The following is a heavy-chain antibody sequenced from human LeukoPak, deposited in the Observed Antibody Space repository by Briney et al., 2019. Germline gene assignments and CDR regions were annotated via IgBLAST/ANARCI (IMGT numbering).Heavy chain of an antibody. D-gene: IGHD5-24*01. V-gene: IGHV4-59*01. J-gene: IGHJ1*01. CDR2: IYYSGST. Sequence: SETLSLTCSVSGGSINSYYWSWMRRPPGKGLEWIGYIYYSGSTKYNPSLKSRVTISVDTSKNQFSLKLSSVTAADTAVYYCARSTAIILFQHWGQGTLVTVSS. CDR1: GGSINSYY. CDR3: ARSTAIILFQH.